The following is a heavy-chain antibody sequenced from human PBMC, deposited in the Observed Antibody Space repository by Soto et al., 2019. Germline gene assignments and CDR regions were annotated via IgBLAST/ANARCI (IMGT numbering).Heavy chain of an antibody. J-gene: IGHJ4*02. Sequence: QITLKESGPTLVKPTQTLTLTCTFSGFSLSTSGVGVGWIRRPPGKALEWLALIYWDDDKRYSPSLKSRLTIXKXXSKNQVVLTMTTLDPVDTATYYCAHRLAATGLFDYWGQGTLVTVSS. CDR1: GFSLSTSGVG. D-gene: IGHD6-13*01. V-gene: IGHV2-5*02. CDR2: IYWDDDK. CDR3: AHRLAATGLFDY.